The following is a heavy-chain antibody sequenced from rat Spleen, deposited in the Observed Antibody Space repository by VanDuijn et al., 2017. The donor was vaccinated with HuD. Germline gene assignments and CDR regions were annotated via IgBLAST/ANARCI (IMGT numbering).Heavy chain of an antibody. CDR3: ATSAGVHYYLPFAY. CDR2: INSAGST. CDR1: GYSITSSLR. Sequence: EVQLQESGPGLVKPSQSLSLTCSVIGYSITSSLRWNWIRKFPGNKLECMGYINSAGSTVYNPSLKSRISITRDTSKNQFFLQVNSVSTEYTATYYCATSAGVHYYLPFAYWGQGTLVTVSS. D-gene: IGHD1-1*01. J-gene: IGHJ3*01. V-gene: IGHV3-3*01.